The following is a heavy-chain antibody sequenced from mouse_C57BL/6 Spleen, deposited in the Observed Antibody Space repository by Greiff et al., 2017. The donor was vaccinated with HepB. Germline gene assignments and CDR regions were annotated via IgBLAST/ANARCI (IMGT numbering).Heavy chain of an antibody. CDR2: ISDGGRYT. J-gene: IGHJ2*01. D-gene: IGHD2-3*01. V-gene: IGHV5-4*01. CDR1: GFTFSSYA. Sequence: EVQLVESGGGLVKPGGSLKLSCAASGFTFSSYAMSWVRQTPEKRLEWVATISDGGRYTYYPDNVKGRLTISRDNAKNNLYLQRSHLKSEDTAMYYCAREDDGYYGYWGQGTTLTVSS. CDR3: AREDDGYYGY.